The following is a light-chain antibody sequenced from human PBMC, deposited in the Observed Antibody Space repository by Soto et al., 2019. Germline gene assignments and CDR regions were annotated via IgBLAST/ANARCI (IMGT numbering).Light chain of an antibody. J-gene: IGLJ1*01. CDR2: EVS. CDR1: SRDGGGYNY. V-gene: IGLV2-8*01. Sequence: AQPPPPSGAPGQSVTLSRTGTSRDGGGYNYVSWYQQHPGKAPKLMIYEVSKRPSGVPDRFSGSKSGNTASLTVSGLQAEDEADYYCSSYAGSNNFGVFGTGTKVTVL. CDR3: SSYAGSNNFGV.